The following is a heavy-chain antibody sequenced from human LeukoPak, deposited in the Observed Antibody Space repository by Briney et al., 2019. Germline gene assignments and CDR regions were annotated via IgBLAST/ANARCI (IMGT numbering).Heavy chain of an antibody. CDR1: GGTFSSYA. V-gene: IGHV1-69*13. CDR3: ASSPLRITMVRGVILYYYYYMDV. CDR2: IIPIFGTA. J-gene: IGHJ6*03. Sequence: ASVKVSCKASGGTFSSYAISWVRQAPGQGLEWMGGIIPIFGTANYAQKFQGRVTITADESTSTAYMELSSLRSEDTAVYYCASSPLRITMVRGVILYYYYYMDVWGKGTTVTISS. D-gene: IGHD3-10*01.